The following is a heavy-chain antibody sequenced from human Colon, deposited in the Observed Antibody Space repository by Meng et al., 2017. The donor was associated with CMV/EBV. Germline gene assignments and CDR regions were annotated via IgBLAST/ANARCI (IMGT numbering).Heavy chain of an antibody. V-gene: IGHV3-23*01. Sequence: GGSLRLSCAASGFTFSSSAMTWVRQAPGKGLEWVSFISGSGSSTDYADSGKGRFIISRDNSKNMLHLQMNSLRAEDTAVYYCAKDGRYCSSASCYIPPGYFYAMDIWGQGTTVTVSS. CDR3: AKDGRYCSSASCYIPPGYFYAMDI. J-gene: IGHJ6*02. CDR1: GFTFSSSA. CDR2: ISGSGSST. D-gene: IGHD2-2*02.